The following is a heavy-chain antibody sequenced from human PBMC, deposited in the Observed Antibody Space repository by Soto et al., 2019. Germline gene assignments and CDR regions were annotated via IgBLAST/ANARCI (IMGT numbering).Heavy chain of an antibody. CDR3: AKDVVVVTANAISRVFDY. CDR1: GFTFSSYA. V-gene: IGHV3-23*01. Sequence: PGGSLRLSCAASGFTFSSYAMSWVRQAPGKGLEWVSAISGSGGSTYYADSVKGRFTISRDNSKNTLYLQMNSLRAEDTAVYYCAKDVVVVTANAISRVFDYWGQGTLVTVSS. CDR2: ISGSGGST. D-gene: IGHD2-21*02. J-gene: IGHJ4*02.